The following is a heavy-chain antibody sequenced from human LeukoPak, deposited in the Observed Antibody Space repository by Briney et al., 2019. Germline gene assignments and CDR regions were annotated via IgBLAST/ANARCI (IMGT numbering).Heavy chain of an antibody. D-gene: IGHD4-17*01. J-gene: IGHJ3*02. Sequence: GGSLRLSCAASGFTFNNHALAWVRQTPEKGLECVSAISGDGVSPYYVDSVRGRFTISRDNSRNTLYLQMNSLRAEDTAVYYCAKDLDYGDFDAFDIWGQGTMVTVSS. CDR2: ISGDGVSP. CDR1: GFTFNNHA. CDR3: AKDLDYGDFDAFDI. V-gene: IGHV3-23*01.